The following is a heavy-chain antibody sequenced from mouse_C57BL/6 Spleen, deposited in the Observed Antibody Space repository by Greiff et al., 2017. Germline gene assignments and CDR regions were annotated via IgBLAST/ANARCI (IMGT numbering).Heavy chain of an antibody. V-gene: IGHV1-80*01. CDR2: IYPGDGDT. CDR1: GYAFSSYW. Sequence: QVQLKQSGAELVKPGASVKISCKASGYAFSSYWMNWVKQRPGKGLEWIGQIYPGDGDTNYNGKFKGKATLTADKSSSTAYMQLSSLTSEDAAVYFCARYYEFIYAMDYWGQGTSVTVSS. D-gene: IGHD2-4*01. CDR3: ARYYEFIYAMDY. J-gene: IGHJ4*01.